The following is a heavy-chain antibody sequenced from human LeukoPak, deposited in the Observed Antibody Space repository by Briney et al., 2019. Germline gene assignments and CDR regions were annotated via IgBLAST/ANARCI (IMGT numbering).Heavy chain of an antibody. D-gene: IGHD6-19*01. Sequence: ETLSLTCAVYGGSFSGYYWSWVRQAPGKGLEWVGRIKSKTDGGTTDYAAPVKGRFTISRDDSKNTLYLQMNSLKTEDTAVYYCTTNIAVAGYWGQGTLVTVSS. CDR1: GGSFSGYY. J-gene: IGHJ4*02. CDR3: TTNIAVAGY. CDR2: IKSKTDGGTT. V-gene: IGHV3-15*01.